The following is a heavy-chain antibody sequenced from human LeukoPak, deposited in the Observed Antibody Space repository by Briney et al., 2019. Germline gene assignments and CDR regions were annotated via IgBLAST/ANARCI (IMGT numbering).Heavy chain of an antibody. V-gene: IGHV3-48*03. CDR1: GVTFSSYE. J-gene: IGHJ4*02. Sequence: GGSLRLSCAASGVTFSSYEMNWVRQAPGKGLEWVSYISSSGSTIYYADSVKGRFTISRDNAKNSLYLQMNSLRAEDTAVYYCARGGVLSVDYGWGQGTLVTVSS. D-gene: IGHD4/OR15-4a*01. CDR2: ISSSGSTI. CDR3: ARGGVLSVDYG.